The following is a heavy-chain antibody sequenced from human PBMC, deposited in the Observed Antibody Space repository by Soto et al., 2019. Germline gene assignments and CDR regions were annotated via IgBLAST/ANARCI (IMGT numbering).Heavy chain of an antibody. D-gene: IGHD3-3*01. CDR3: ARDGVTIFGVVEVNLFDP. Sequence: ASVKVSCKASGYTFTSYGISWVRQAPGQGLEWMGWISAYNGNTNYAQKLQGRVTMTTDTSTSTAYMELRSLRSDDTAVYYCARDGVTIFGVVEVNLFDPWGKGTLVTVSS. CDR2: ISAYNGNT. CDR1: GYTFTSYG. V-gene: IGHV1-18*01. J-gene: IGHJ5*02.